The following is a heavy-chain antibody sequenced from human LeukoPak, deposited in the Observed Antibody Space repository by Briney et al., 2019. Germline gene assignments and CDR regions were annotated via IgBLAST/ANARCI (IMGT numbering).Heavy chain of an antibody. V-gene: IGHV4-39*07. CDR1: SGSISSYSYY. J-gene: IGHJ4*02. CDR3: SRIRTADLSSPIDY. CDR2: IYYSGNT. D-gene: IGHD6-19*01. Sequence: SETLSLTCTVSSGSISSYSYYWGWIRQPPGEGLEWIGSIYYSGNTYYKPSLKSRVTISVDTSKNQFSLKLTSVTAADTAVYYCSRIRTADLSSPIDYWGQGTLVTVSS.